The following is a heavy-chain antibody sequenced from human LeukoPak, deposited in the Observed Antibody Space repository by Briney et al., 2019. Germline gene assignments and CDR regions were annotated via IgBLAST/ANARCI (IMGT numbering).Heavy chain of an antibody. CDR1: GYTFTSYG. CDR2: ISAYNGNT. Sequence: ASVKVSCKASGYTFTSYGISWVRQAPGQGLEWMGWISAYNGNTNYAQKLQGRVTMTTDTSTSTAYMELRSLRSDDTAVYYCARERRTTPGYYYYGMDVWGQGTTVTVSS. D-gene: IGHD1-1*01. V-gene: IGHV1-18*01. CDR3: ARERRTTPGYYYYGMDV. J-gene: IGHJ6*02.